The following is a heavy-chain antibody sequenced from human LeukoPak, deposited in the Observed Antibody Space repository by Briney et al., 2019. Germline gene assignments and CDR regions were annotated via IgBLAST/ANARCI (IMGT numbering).Heavy chain of an antibody. D-gene: IGHD2-15*01. CDR2: IYYSGST. CDR1: GGSISSYY. V-gene: IGHV4-59*01. Sequence: PSETLSLTCTVSGGSISSYYWSWIRQPPGKGLEWIGYIYYSGSTNYNPSLKSRVTISVDTSKNQFSLKLSSVTAADTAVYYCARGNGGSCYFCSGYYGMDVWGQGTTVTVSS. J-gene: IGHJ6*02. CDR3: ARGNGGSCYFCSGYYGMDV.